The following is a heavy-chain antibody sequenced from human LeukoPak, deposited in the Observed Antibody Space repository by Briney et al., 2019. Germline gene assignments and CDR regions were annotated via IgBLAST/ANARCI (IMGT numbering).Heavy chain of an antibody. CDR3: ARGRSGSTYYYFDY. J-gene: IGHJ4*02. CDR2: ISGDGSST. Sequence: GRSLRLSCAASGFTFSGYWMHWVRQAPGRGLVWVSRISGDGSSTNYADSVKGRFTISRDNAKNTLYLQMNSLRAEDTAVYYCARGRSGSTYYYFDYWGQGTLVTVSS. V-gene: IGHV3-74*01. CDR1: GFTFSGYW. D-gene: IGHD3-3*01.